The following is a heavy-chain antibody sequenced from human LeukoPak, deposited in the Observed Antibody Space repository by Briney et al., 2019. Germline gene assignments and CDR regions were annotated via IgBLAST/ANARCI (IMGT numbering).Heavy chain of an antibody. V-gene: IGHV5-10-1*01. Sequence: GESRKISCKGSGYDFPRHWISWVRQMPGKGLEWMGRIDPSDSYTNYSPSFQGHVTISADKSISTAYLQWSSLKASDTAMYYCATAPSGMDVWGQGTTVTVSS. CDR3: ATAPSGMDV. J-gene: IGHJ6*02. CDR2: IDPSDSYT. CDR1: GYDFPRHW.